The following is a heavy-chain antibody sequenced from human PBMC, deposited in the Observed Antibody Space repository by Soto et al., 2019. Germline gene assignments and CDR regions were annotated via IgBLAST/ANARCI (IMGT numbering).Heavy chain of an antibody. V-gene: IGHV3-49*04. CDR1: GFTFGDYA. J-gene: IGHJ4*02. CDR2: IRSKAYGGTT. CDR3: TSTLRPAFTFGGGIALSFDY. D-gene: IGHD3-16*01. Sequence: PGGSLRLSCTASGFTFGDYAMSWVRQAPGKGLEWVGFIRSKAYGGTTEYAASVKGRFTISRDDSKSIAYLQMNSLKTEDTAVYYCTSTLRPAFTFGGGIALSFDYWGQGTLVTVSA.